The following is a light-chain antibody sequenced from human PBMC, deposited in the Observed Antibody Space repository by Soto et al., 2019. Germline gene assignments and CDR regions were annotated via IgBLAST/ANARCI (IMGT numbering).Light chain of an antibody. CDR1: SGLRTYA. J-gene: IGLJ3*02. CDR3: QTWGTAIHWV. V-gene: IGLV4-69*01. Sequence: QSVLTQSPSASASLGASVKFTCTLSSGLRTYAIAWHQQQPEKGPRFLMKLNSDGSHIKGDGIPDRFSGSSSGAERYLTISSLESEDEADYYCQTWGTAIHWVFGEGTKLTVL. CDR2: LNSDGSH.